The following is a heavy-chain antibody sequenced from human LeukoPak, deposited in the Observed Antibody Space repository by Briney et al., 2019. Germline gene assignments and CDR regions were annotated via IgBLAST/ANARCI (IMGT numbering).Heavy chain of an antibody. J-gene: IGHJ5*01. Sequence: GGSLRLSCVASGFSFGNYAMSWVRQAPGKGLQWVSQISGTGGATWYAGFARDRFTISRDNSKNTLYLQMSSLRVEDTAMYYCVKDPRDTYGTNWFVSWCQGNLLIVSS. CDR1: GFSFGNYA. CDR3: VKDPRDTYGTNWFVS. V-gene: IGHV3-23*01. D-gene: IGHD2-21*01. CDR2: ISGTGGAT.